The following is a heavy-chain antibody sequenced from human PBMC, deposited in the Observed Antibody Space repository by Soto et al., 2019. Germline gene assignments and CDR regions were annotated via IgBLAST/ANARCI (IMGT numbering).Heavy chain of an antibody. CDR2: ISYTGRT. D-gene: IGHD2-15*01. CDR1: GGSLSSYY. J-gene: IGHJ5*02. CDR3: ARHRYCSGATCYHLDNWFDP. V-gene: IGHV4-59*04. Sequence: FTCTVSGGSLSSYYRSWIRQPPGKGLEWIATISYTGRTYYNPSLQSRVTMSVDTSKNQFSLNLNSVTAADTAVYYCARHRYCSGATCYHLDNWFDPWGQGTLVTVSS.